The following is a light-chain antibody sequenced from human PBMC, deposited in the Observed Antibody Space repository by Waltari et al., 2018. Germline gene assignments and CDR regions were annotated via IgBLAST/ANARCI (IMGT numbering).Light chain of an antibody. CDR1: SGTIATHS. V-gene: IGLV6-57*03. CDR3: QSFDSSHVV. Sequence: FMLTQPHSVPESPGKTVTNSCTRSSGTIATHSVQWYQQRPGSAPTKVIYEDNQRPSGVPDRFSGSIDSSSNSASLIISGLKAEDEADYYCQSFDSSHVVFGGGTKLTVL. J-gene: IGLJ2*01. CDR2: EDN.